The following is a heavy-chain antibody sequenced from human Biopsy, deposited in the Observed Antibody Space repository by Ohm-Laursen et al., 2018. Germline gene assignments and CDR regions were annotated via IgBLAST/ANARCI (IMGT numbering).Heavy chain of an antibody. J-gene: IGHJ2*01. CDR3: ARRRCSSTSCVDWYFDL. V-gene: IGHV4-59*08. Sequence: TLSLTCTVSGGSFTYYYWSWIRQPPGEGLEWIAYIDYSGSTNCDPSLKSRVNISIDTSKNQFSLRRSAVTAADTAVYYCARRRCSSTSCVDWYFDLWGRGTLVTVSS. CDR2: IDYSGST. D-gene: IGHD2-2*01. CDR1: GGSFTYYY.